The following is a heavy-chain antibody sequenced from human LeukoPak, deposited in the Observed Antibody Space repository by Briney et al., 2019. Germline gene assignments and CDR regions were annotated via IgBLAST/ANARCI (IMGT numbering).Heavy chain of an antibody. CDR2: IWYDGKDE. CDR3: ARDRCSSTSCYGWFDP. V-gene: IGHV3-33*01. Sequence: PGGSLRLSCVASGFTFSSYGMHWVRQAPGKGLEWVADIWYDGKDEHFADSVKGRFTISRDNSKNTLYLQMNSLRAEDTAVYYCARDRCSSTSCYGWFDPWGQGTLVTVSS. D-gene: IGHD2-2*01. CDR1: GFTFSSYG. J-gene: IGHJ5*02.